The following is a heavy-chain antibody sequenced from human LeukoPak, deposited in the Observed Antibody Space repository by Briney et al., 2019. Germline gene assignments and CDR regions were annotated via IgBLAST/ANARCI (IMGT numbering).Heavy chain of an antibody. CDR1: GYTFSGYY. Sequence: GASVKVSCKASGYTFSGYYMHWVRQAPGQGLEWMGWINPHSGDTNYAQKFQGRVTMTGDTSISTGYMEVSGLRSDDTAIYFCARDFWSGYYFDYWGQGTQVTVSS. CDR2: INPHSGDT. V-gene: IGHV1-2*02. D-gene: IGHD3-3*01. CDR3: ARDFWSGYYFDY. J-gene: IGHJ4*02.